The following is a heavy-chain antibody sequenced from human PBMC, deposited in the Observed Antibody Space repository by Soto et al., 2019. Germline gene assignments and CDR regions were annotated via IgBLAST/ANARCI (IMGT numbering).Heavy chain of an antibody. J-gene: IGHJ6*02. CDR1: GGSISSGDYY. CDR2: IYYSGST. D-gene: IGHD2-21*02. Sequence: PSETLSLTCTVSGGSISSGDYYWSWIRQPPGKGLEWIGYIYYSGSTYYNPSLKSRVTISVDTSKNQFSLKLSSVTAADTAVYYCATLAYCGGDCYSPNYYYGMDVWGQGTTVTVSS. CDR3: ATLAYCGGDCYSPNYYYGMDV. V-gene: IGHV4-30-4*01.